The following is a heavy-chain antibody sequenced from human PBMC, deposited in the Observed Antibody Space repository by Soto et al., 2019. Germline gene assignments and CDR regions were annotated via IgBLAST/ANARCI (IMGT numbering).Heavy chain of an antibody. CDR2: IYYSGST. CDR1: GYSISSSNW. V-gene: IGHV4-28*01. Sequence: QVQLQESGPGLVKPSDTLSLTCAVSGYSISSSNWWGWIRQPPGKGLEWIGYIYYSGSTHYNPSPKSRVTMSVDTSKNQFSLKLSSVTAVDTAVYYCARISSWYGLGMDVWGQGTTVTVSS. J-gene: IGHJ6*02. D-gene: IGHD6-13*01. CDR3: ARISSWYGLGMDV.